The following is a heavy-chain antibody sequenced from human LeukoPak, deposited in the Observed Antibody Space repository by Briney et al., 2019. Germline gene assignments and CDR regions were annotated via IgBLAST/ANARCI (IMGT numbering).Heavy chain of an antibody. Sequence: ASVNVSCKASGYTFTGYYMHWVRPAPGQGVEWMGWINPNSGGTNYAQKFQGRVTITRDTSISTAYMELSRLRSDATAVYYWARDYGGNALLYWGQGTLVTVSS. D-gene: IGHD4-23*01. CDR2: INPNSGGT. CDR3: ARDYGGNALLY. V-gene: IGHV1-2*02. J-gene: IGHJ4*02. CDR1: GYTFTGYY.